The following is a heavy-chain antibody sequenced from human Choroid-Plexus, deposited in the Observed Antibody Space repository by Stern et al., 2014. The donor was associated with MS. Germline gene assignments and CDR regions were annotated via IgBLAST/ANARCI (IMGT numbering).Heavy chain of an antibody. CDR3: AKDRQYLTFFFDF. CDR2: ISYDGSK. Sequence: QMQLVQSGGGVVQPGRPLRLSCAASGFSFSSFGMHWVRQAPGKGLEWVALISYDGSKDYADSVKGRFAISRDNSKNTLYLQMNSLRAEDTAVYYCAKDRQYLTFFFDFWGQGSLVNVSS. D-gene: IGHD2/OR15-2a*01. CDR1: GFSFSSFG. J-gene: IGHJ4*02. V-gene: IGHV3-30*18.